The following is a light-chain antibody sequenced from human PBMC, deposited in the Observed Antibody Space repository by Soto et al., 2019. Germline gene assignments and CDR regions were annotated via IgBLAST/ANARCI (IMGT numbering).Light chain of an antibody. J-gene: IGKJ5*01. CDR2: DAS. CDR3: QQRSNWPIT. Sequence: EIVMTQSPATLSVSPGERATLSCRASQSVSSYLAWYQQKPGQAPRLLIYDASSRPTGIPARFSGSGSGTDFTLTISSLEPEDFAVYYCQQRSNWPITFGQGTRLEIK. V-gene: IGKV3-11*01. CDR1: QSVSSY.